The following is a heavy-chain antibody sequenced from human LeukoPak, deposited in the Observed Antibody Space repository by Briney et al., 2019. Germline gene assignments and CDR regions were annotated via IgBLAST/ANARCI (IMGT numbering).Heavy chain of an antibody. CDR1: GFTFSSYW. D-gene: IGHD3-22*01. Sequence: GSLRLSFAASGFTFSSYWMHWVRQAPGKGLVWVSRINSDGSSTSYADSVKGRFTISRDNAKNTLYLQMNSLRAEDTAVYYCGGSSGYSTFDYWGQGTLVTVSS. CDR2: INSDGSST. J-gene: IGHJ4*02. V-gene: IGHV3-74*01. CDR3: GGSSGYSTFDY.